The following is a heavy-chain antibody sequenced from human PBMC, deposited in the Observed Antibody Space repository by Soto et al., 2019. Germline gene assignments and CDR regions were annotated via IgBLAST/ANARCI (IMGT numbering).Heavy chain of an antibody. CDR1: GGSISDDTYY. CDR2: IYYSGTS. V-gene: IGHV4-39*01. J-gene: IGHJ5*02. CDR3: ARLHCHSPNCFPLDP. Sequence: SETLSLTCTVSGGSISDDTYYWGWIRQPPGKGLEWIGSIYYSGTSSYNPSLKRRVSMSFDTSQKLLSLRLTSVTAADTAVYYCARLHCHSPNCFPLDPWGQGTLVT. D-gene: IGHD1-1*01.